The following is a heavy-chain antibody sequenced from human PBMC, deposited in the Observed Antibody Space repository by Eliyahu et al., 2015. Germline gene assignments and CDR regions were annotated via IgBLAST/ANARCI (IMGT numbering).Heavy chain of an antibody. V-gene: IGHV2-5*02. CDR2: IHWDDDK. D-gene: IGHD5-24*01. Sequence: QITLKESGPALVKPTQTLTLTCTFSGFSLSTPGVGVGWIRHPPGKALEWLGIIHWDDDKRYSPSLKNRLTITKDTSKNQVVLTMTNMDPVDTATYYCAHSGTDGYNFLVGFRFWGQGTLVTVSS. CDR3: AHSGTDGYNFLVGFRF. J-gene: IGHJ4*02. CDR1: GFSLSTPGVG.